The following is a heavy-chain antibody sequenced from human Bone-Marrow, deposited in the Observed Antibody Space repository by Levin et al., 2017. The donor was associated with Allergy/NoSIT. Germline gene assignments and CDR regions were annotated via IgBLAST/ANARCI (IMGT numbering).Heavy chain of an antibody. CDR2: IDGSGGST. CDR3: AKSPGRHDFWSGYYPPATVVDY. Sequence: RGESLKISCAASGFTFDTYALNWVRQAPGKGLEWVSIIDGSGGSTHYADSVKGRFTLSRDNSKNTVYLQMSSLRVEDTAVYYCAKSPGRHDFWSGYYPPATVVDYWGQGTLVTVS. CDR1: GFTFDTYA. D-gene: IGHD3-3*01. J-gene: IGHJ4*02. V-gene: IGHV3-23*01.